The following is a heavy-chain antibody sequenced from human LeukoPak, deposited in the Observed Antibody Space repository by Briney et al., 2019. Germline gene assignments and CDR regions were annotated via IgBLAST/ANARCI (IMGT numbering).Heavy chain of an antibody. J-gene: IGHJ4*02. V-gene: IGHV3-33*01. CDR1: GFTFSSHG. Sequence: GGSLRLSCAASGFTFSSHGMHWVRQAPGKGLEWVSIIWYDGSDEYYADSVKGRFTISRDNSKNTLYLQMNSLRAEDTAVYYCARDGGYHSSGPFDYWGQGTLVTVSS. CDR3: ARDGGYHSSGPFDY. D-gene: IGHD3-22*01. CDR2: IWYDGSDE.